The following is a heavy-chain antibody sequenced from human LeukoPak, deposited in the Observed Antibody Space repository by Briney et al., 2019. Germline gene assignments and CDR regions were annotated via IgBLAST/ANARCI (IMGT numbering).Heavy chain of an antibody. V-gene: IGHV4-61*02. CDR2: IYTSGST. D-gene: IGHD3-10*01. CDR1: GGSISSGSYY. Sequence: PSETLSLTCTVSGGSISSGSYYWHWLRQPAGKGLEWIVRIYTSGSTNYNPSLKSRVTISVDTSKNQFSLKLSSVTAADTAVYYCARDDFGSYWGQGILVTVSS. J-gene: IGHJ4*02. CDR3: ARDDFGSY.